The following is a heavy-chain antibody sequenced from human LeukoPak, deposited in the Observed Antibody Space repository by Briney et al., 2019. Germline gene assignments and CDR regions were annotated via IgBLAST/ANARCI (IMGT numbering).Heavy chain of an antibody. D-gene: IGHD3-3*01. CDR1: GFTFSSYV. Sequence: PGGSLRLSCAASGFTFSSYVMSWVRQAPGKGLEWVSAISGSGGSTYYADSVKGRFTISRDNSKNTLYLQLNSLRVEDTAIYYCAKDHYDFWSGYYYWGQGTLVTVSS. J-gene: IGHJ4*02. CDR3: AKDHYDFWSGYYY. CDR2: ISGSGGST. V-gene: IGHV3-23*01.